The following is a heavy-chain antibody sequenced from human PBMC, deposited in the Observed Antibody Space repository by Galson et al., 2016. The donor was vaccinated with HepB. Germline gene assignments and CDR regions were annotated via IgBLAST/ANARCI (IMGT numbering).Heavy chain of an antibody. CDR1: GYRFTNYW. CDR3: ALLFGVRRAFDV. D-gene: IGHD2-21*01. J-gene: IGHJ3*01. V-gene: IGHV5-51*01. Sequence: QSGAEVKTPGESLRISCKTSGYRFTNYWIGWVRHMPGKGLEWLGIIHPDESNTRYSPSFQGQVTVSADKSISTAYLQWSSVKASDTGLYYCALLFGVRRAFDVWGQGTTVTVSP. CDR2: IHPDESNT.